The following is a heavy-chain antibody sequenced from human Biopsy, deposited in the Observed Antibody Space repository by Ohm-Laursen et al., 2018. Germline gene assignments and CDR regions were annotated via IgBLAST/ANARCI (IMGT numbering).Heavy chain of an antibody. CDR2: INCKTGAT. D-gene: IGHD2-8*01. V-gene: IGHV1-2*02. Sequence: SVKVSCKTSSYTFTDYNIHWMRQAPGQGLEWLGYINCKTGATNYAQKFQGTVTMTRDTSISTAYLALGSLRSADTATYYCARDPLNGHKHFDYWGQGSLVTVSS. CDR3: ARDPLNGHKHFDY. CDR1: SYTFTDYN. J-gene: IGHJ4*02.